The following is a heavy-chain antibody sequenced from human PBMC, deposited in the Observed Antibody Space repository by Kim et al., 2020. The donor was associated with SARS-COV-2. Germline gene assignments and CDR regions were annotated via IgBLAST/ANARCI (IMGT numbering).Heavy chain of an antibody. CDR1: GGTFSSYA. Sequence: SVKVSCKASGGTFSSYAISWVRQAPGQGLEWMGGIIPIFGTANYAQKFQGRVTITADESTSTAYMELSSLRSEDTAVYYCASYYYDSSGYYSGDAFDIWGQGTMVTVSS. CDR2: IIPIFGTA. V-gene: IGHV1-69*13. CDR3: ASYYYDSSGYYSGDAFDI. J-gene: IGHJ3*02. D-gene: IGHD3-22*01.